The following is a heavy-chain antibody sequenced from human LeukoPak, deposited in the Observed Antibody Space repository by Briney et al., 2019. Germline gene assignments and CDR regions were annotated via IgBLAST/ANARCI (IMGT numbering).Heavy chain of an antibody. V-gene: IGHV4-31*03. CDR3: ARVAGDSYSSDHMVVDY. CDR2: IYSSGGT. D-gene: IGHD6-19*01. Sequence: PSETLSLTCTVSGDSINSGGYYWSWIRQHPGKGLEWIGYIYSSGGTYYNPSLKSRLTISLDTSKDQFTLKLSAVTAADTAVYCCARVAGDSYSSDHMVVDYWGQGTLVTVSS. CDR1: GDSINSGGYY. J-gene: IGHJ4*02.